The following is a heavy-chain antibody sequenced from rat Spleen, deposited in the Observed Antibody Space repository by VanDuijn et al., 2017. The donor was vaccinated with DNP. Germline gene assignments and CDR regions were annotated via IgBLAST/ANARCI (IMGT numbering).Heavy chain of an antibody. CDR2: INPGSGGT. D-gene: IGHD1-11*01. CDR3: ARGSRVWFAY. CDR1: GYTFTNFY. J-gene: IGHJ3*01. Sequence: QVQLQQSGPELAKPGSSVKISCKASGYTFTNFYISWVKQTTGQGLEYIGYINPGSGGTNYHEKFKGKATLTVDKSSSTAFMQLSSLTPDDSAVYYCARGSRVWFAYWGQGTLVTVSS. V-gene: IGHV1-43*01.